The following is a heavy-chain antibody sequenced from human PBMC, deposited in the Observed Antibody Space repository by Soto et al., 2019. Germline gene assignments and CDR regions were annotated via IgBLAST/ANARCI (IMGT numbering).Heavy chain of an antibody. CDR2: INHSGST. Sequence: SETLSLTCAVYGGSFSGYYWSWIRQPPGKGLEWIGEINHSGSTNYNPSLKSRVTISVDTSKNQFSLKLSSVTAADTAVYYCARKSGSSYWYFDLWGRGTLVTVSS. V-gene: IGHV4-34*01. CDR3: ARKSGSSYWYFDL. D-gene: IGHD6-6*01. CDR1: GGSFSGYY. J-gene: IGHJ2*01.